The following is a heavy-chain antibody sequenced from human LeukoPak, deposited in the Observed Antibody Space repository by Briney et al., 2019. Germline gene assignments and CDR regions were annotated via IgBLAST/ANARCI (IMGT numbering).Heavy chain of an antibody. CDR1: GYTFNYFA. D-gene: IGHD3-10*01. J-gene: IGHJ5*02. CDR2: INVDNGDT. V-gene: IGHV1-3*01. Sequence: ASVKVSCKASGYTFNYFAMHWVRQAPGQSLEWMGRINVDNGDTLYSQKFQGRVTITRDTSASTVYMELNSLRSEDTAIYCCARDGSGSQGVNWFDPWGQGTLVTVSS. CDR3: ARDGSGSQGVNWFDP.